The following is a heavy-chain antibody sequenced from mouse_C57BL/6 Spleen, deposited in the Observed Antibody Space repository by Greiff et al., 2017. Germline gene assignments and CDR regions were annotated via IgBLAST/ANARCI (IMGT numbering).Heavy chain of an antibody. CDR2: ISSGSSTI. V-gene: IGHV5-17*01. Sequence: EVQLVESGGGLVKPGGSLKLSCAASGFTFSDYGMHWVRQAPEKGLEWVAYISSGSSTIYYADTVKGRFTISRDNAKNTLFLQMTSLRSEDTAMYYCARQKIYDGYYVGAMDYWGQGTSVTVSS. CDR1: GFTFSDYG. J-gene: IGHJ4*01. CDR3: ARQKIYDGYYVGAMDY. D-gene: IGHD2-3*01.